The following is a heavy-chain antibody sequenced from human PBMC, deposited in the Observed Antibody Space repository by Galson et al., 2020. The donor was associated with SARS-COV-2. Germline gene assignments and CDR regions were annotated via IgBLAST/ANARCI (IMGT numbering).Heavy chain of an antibody. D-gene: IGHD2-2*01. CDR1: GGSFKNYY. CDR3: VRGAEERRIIVVVPYYYTYMDV. V-gene: IGHV4-34*01. Sequence: SETLSLTCAVSGGSFKNYYWTWIRQSPGKGLQWIGEIIPRGSTNYYPPLQGRVAISVDTSKNQFSLRLSSVTAADTAVYYCVRGAEERRIIVVVPYYYTYMDVWGGGTAVTVSS. CDR2: IIPRGST. J-gene: IGHJ6*03.